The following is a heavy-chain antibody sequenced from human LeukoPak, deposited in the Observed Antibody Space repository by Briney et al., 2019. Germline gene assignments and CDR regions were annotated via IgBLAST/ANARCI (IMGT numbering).Heavy chain of an antibody. J-gene: IGHJ4*02. CDR1: GFTFSSYS. Sequence: GGSLRLSCAASGFTFSSYSMNWVRQAPGKGLEWVSSISSSSSYIYYADSVKGRFTISRDNSKNTLYLQMNSLRAEDTAVYYCAKVAQWLGEFDYWGQGTLVTVSS. CDR3: AKVAQWLGEFDY. V-gene: IGHV3-21*04. CDR2: ISSSSSYI. D-gene: IGHD6-19*01.